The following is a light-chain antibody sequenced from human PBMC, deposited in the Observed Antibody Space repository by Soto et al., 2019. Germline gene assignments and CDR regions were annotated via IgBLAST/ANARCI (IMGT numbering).Light chain of an antibody. J-gene: IGLJ3*02. CDR2: LNSDGSH. CDR3: QTWGTGGV. V-gene: IGLV4-69*01. CDR1: SGHSSYA. Sequence: QPVLTQAPSASASLGASVKRTCTLSSGHSSYAIAWHQQQPEKGPRYLMKLNSDGSHSKGDGIPDRFSGSSSGAERYLTISSLQSEDEADYYCQTWGTGGVFGGGTKLTVL.